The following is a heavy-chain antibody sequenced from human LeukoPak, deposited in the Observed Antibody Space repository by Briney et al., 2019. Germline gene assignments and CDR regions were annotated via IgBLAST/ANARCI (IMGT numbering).Heavy chain of an antibody. CDR1: GYAFSDFY. CDR3: ARDLGITMIVVDLALDY. CDR2: ISAYNGNT. V-gene: IGHV1-18*04. Sequence: SVKVSCKTSGYAFSDFYIHWVRQAPGQGLEWMGWISAYNGNTNYAQKLQGRVTMTTDTSTSTAYMELRSLRSDDTAVYYCARDLGITMIVVDLALDYWGQGTLVTVSS. D-gene: IGHD3-22*01. J-gene: IGHJ4*02.